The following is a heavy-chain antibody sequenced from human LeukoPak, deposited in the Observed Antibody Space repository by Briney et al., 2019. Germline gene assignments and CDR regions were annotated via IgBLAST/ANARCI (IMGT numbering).Heavy chain of an antibody. CDR3: ARGLGYFDY. V-gene: IGHV4-59*01. J-gene: IGHJ4*02. D-gene: IGHD3-22*01. CDR1: GGSISSYY. Sequence: SETLSLTCTVSGGSISSYYWSWIRQPPGKGLEWIGCIYYSGSTNYNPSLKSRVTISVDTSKNQFSLKLSSVTAADTAVYYCARGLGYFDYWGQGTLVTVSS. CDR2: IYYSGST.